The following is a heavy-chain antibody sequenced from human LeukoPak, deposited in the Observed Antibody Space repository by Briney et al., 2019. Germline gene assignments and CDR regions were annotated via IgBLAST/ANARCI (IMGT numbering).Heavy chain of an antibody. CDR1: GFTFSSYA. CDR3: ANTPRLYSSSWYYNYGMDV. J-gene: IGHJ6*02. V-gene: IGHV3-23*01. CDR2: ISSSGGST. Sequence: PGGSRRLSCAASGFTFSSYAMSWVRQAPGKGLEWVSAISSSGGSTYYADSVKGRFTISRDNSKNTLYLQMNSLRAEDTAVYYCANTPRLYSSSWYYNYGMDVWGQGTTVTVSS. D-gene: IGHD6-13*01.